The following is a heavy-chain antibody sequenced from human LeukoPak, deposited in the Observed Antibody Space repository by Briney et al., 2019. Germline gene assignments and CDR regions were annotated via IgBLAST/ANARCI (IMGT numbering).Heavy chain of an antibody. J-gene: IGHJ4*02. Sequence: PGGSLRLSCAASGFTFSSYWMSWVRQAPGKGLEWVANIKQDGSEKYYVDSVKGRFTISRDNAKNSLYLQMNSLRAEDTAVYYCVASWEYYYGSGSRPFDYWGQRTLVTVSS. V-gene: IGHV3-7*01. CDR2: IKQDGSEK. CDR1: GFTFSSYW. D-gene: IGHD3-10*01. CDR3: VASWEYYYGSGSRPFDY.